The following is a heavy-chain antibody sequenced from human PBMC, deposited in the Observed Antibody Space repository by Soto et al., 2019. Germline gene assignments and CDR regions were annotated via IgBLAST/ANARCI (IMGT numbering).Heavy chain of an antibody. CDR1: GFVVSSSY. J-gene: IGHJ6*03. D-gene: IGHD2-15*01. V-gene: IGHV3-66*01. CDR3: ARDGGNSDIGTHWYYYMYV. CDR2: IYSGGST. Sequence: EVQLEESGGGLVQPGGSLRLSCAASGFVVSSSYMSWARQAPGKGLEWVSVIYSGGSTYYADSLKGRFIISRDISKNTLYLQLNSLRAEDTAVYYCARDGGNSDIGTHWYYYMYVWGKGTTVTVSS.